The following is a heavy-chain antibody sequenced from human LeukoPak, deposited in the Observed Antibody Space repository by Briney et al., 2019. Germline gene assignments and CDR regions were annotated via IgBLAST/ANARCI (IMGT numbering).Heavy chain of an antibody. CDR1: GFTFSSYS. CDR2: ISYDGSNK. V-gene: IGHV3-30*04. Sequence: GGSLRLSCAASGFTFSSYSMHWVRQAPGKGLEWVAVISYDGSNKYYASSVKGRFTISRDNSKNTLYLQMNSLRAEDTAVYYCARDSGGYCSSTSCYSAYGMDVWGQGTTVTVSS. J-gene: IGHJ6*02. D-gene: IGHD2-2*02. CDR3: ARDSGGYCSSTSCYSAYGMDV.